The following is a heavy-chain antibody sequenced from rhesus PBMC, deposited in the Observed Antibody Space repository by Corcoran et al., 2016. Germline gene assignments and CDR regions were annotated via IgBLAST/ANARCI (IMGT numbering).Heavy chain of an antibody. CDR2: IGGSDGRS. Sequence: QVQLQESGPGRVKPSETLSRTCAVSGSCLDSGYGWGWIRQSPGKGLGWIGFIGGSDGRSDDNPSLKSRVTISKDTSENHFSLKLRSVTAADTAVYYCAREATTAVRFDFWGQGVLVTVSS. J-gene: IGHJ4*01. CDR1: GSCLDSGYG. V-gene: IGHV4-127*01. CDR3: AREATTAVRFDF. D-gene: IGHD1-20*01.